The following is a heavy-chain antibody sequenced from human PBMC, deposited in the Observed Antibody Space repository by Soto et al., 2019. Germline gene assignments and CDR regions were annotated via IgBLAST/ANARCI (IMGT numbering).Heavy chain of an antibody. Sequence: GGSLRLSCAASGFSFSSYGMHWVRQAPGKGLEWVAVIWYDGSNKYYADSVKGRFTISRDNSKNTLYLQMNSLRAEDTAVYYCARGTYYYGSGSYFAFDIWGQGTMVTVSS. D-gene: IGHD3-10*01. V-gene: IGHV3-33*01. J-gene: IGHJ3*02. CDR3: ARGTYYYGSGSYFAFDI. CDR2: IWYDGSNK. CDR1: GFSFSSYG.